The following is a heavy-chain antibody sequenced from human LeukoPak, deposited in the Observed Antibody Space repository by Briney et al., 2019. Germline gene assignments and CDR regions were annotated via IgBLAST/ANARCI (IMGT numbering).Heavy chain of an antibody. CDR3: AKDAEYSSGWYEPFDY. CDR2: ISGSGGST. V-gene: IGHV3-23*01. CDR1: GFTFSSYA. D-gene: IGHD6-19*01. Sequence: GGSLRLSCAASGFTFSSYAMSWVRQAPGKGLEWVSAISGSGGSTYYADSVKGRFTISRDNSKNTLYLQMNSLRAEDTAVYYCAKDAEYSSGWYEPFDYWGQGTLVTVSS. J-gene: IGHJ4*02.